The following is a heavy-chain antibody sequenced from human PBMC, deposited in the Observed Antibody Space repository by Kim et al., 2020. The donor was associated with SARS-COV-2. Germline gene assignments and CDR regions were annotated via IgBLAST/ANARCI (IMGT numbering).Heavy chain of an antibody. CDR3: ARDGEKYYYGSGSYYNGVVYPVEFDY. D-gene: IGHD3-10*01. J-gene: IGHJ4*02. CDR2: ISSSSSTI. CDR1: GFTFSSYS. V-gene: IGHV3-48*02. Sequence: GGSLRLSCAASGFTFSSYSMNWVRQAPGKGLEWVSYISSSSSTIYYADSVKGRFTISRDNAKNSLYLQMNSLRDEDTAVYYCARDGEKYYYGSGSYYNGVVYPVEFDYWGQGTLVTVSS.